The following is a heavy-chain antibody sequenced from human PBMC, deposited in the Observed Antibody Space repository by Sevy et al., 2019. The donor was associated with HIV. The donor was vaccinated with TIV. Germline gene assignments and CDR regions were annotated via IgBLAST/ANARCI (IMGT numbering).Heavy chain of an antibody. CDR1: GFSASPYY. CDR3: ARMTSTWSIDS. J-gene: IGHJ4*02. CDR2: KERGVQT. Sequence: GGSLRLSCAASGFSASPYYMGWVRQAPGKGLEWVSTKERGVQTYYADSVRGGFTIARDESANNLFLQLNNLRAEDTGVYYCARMTSTWSIDSWGQGTLVTVSS. V-gene: IGHV3-53*01.